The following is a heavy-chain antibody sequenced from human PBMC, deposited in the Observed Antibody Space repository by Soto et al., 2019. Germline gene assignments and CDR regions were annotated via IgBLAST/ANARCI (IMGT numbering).Heavy chain of an antibody. D-gene: IGHD2-15*01. J-gene: IGHJ4*02. V-gene: IGHV3-23*01. CDR3: AKSRRRGRLVFDY. CDR2: ISGSGGST. Sequence: EVQLLESGGGLVQPGGSLRLSCAASGFTFSSYVMSWVRQAPGKGLEWVSAISGSGGSTYYADSVKGRFTISRDNSKNTLYLQMNSLRAEDTAVYYCAKSRRRGRLVFDYWGQGTLVTVSS. CDR1: GFTFSSYV.